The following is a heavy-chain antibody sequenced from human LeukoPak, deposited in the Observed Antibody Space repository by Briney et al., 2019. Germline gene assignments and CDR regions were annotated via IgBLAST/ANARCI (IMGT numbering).Heavy chain of an antibody. V-gene: IGHV4-34*01. Sequence: SETLSLTCAAYGGSFSGYYWSWIRQPPGKGLEWIGEINHSGSTNYNPSLKSRVTISVDTSKNQFSLKLSSVTAADTAVYYCAREMGGSGSYYAFDIWGQGTMVTVSS. CDR1: GGSFSGYY. CDR2: INHSGST. D-gene: IGHD3-10*01. CDR3: AREMGGSGSYYAFDI. J-gene: IGHJ3*02.